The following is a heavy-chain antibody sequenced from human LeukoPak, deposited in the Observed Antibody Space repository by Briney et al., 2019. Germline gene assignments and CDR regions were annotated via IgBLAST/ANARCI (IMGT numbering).Heavy chain of an antibody. Sequence: PSETLSLTCNIFGGSINDPNYYWGWIRQSPGRTLEWIGSLFYDGTTYYNPSLKSRVTISVDTSKNQFSLKLSSVTAADTAVYYCARVSWFPGTSYYYMDVWGKGTTVTVSS. J-gene: IGHJ6*03. V-gene: IGHV4-39*07. CDR2: LFYDGTT. D-gene: IGHD1-1*01. CDR1: GGSINDPNYY. CDR3: ARVSWFPGTSYYYMDV.